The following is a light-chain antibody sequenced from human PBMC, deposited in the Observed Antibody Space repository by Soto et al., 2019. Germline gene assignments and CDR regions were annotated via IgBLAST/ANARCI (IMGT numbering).Light chain of an antibody. CDR3: SSYTGNNNLL. V-gene: IGLV2-8*01. CDR2: EVN. J-gene: IGLJ2*01. Sequence: QSALTQPPSASGSPGQSVTISCTGTSSDVDGNNYVSWYQQHPGKAPKLMIYEVNKRPSGVPDRFSGSKSGNTASLTVSGLQAEDEADYYCSSYTGNNNLLFGGGTKLTVL. CDR1: SSDVDGNNY.